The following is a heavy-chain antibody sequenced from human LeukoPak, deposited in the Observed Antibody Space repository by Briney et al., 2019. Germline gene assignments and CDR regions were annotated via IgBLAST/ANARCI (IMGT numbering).Heavy chain of an antibody. J-gene: IGHJ4*02. CDR1: GGSISSGSYY. V-gene: IGHV4-61*09. D-gene: IGHD3-10*01. CDR3: ARRGCYGSGSYFFDY. Sequence: SQTLSLTCTVSGGSISSGSYYWSWIRQPAGKGLEWIGEINHSGSTNYNPSLKSRVTISVDTSKNQFSLKLSSVTAADTAVYYCARRGCYGSGSYFFDYWGQGTLVTVSS. CDR2: INHSGST.